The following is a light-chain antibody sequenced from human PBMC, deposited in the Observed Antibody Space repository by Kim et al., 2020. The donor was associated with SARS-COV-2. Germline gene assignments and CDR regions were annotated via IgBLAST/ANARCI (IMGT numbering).Light chain of an antibody. Sequence: SYELTQPPSVSVSPGQTASITCSGDKLGERYACWYQQRPGQSPVMVIYEDSKRPSGIPERFSGSNSGNTATLTISGTQAMDEADYYCQAWDSSTVLFGGGTQLTVL. J-gene: IGLJ2*01. CDR3: QAWDSSTVL. CDR1: KLGERY. CDR2: EDS. V-gene: IGLV3-1*01.